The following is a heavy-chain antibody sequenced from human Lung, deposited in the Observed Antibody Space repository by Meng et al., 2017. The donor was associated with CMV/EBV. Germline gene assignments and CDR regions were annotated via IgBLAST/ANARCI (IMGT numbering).Heavy chain of an antibody. CDR3: ARESGPMGGNYYYGLDV. Sequence: GGSXRLXXAASGFRFGSYEINWVRQTPGKGLEWVSYISGSGDTTNYADSVKGRFTISRDNAKNSLYLQMNSLRTEDTAVYYCARESGPMGGNYYYGLDVWGQGXTVTVSS. D-gene: IGHD3-3*01. V-gene: IGHV3-48*03. J-gene: IGHJ6*02. CDR1: GFRFGSYE. CDR2: ISGSGDTT.